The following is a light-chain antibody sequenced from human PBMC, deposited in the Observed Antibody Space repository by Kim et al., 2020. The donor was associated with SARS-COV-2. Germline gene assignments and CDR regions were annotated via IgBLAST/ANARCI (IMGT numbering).Light chain of an antibody. Sequence: QSALTQPASVSGTPGQSITISCAGTRSDIGAYNFVSWYQQHPGKAPKLIIYDVTNRPSGVSDRFSGSKSANTASLTISGLQAEDEADCYCSSYTPVNWMFGGGTQLTVL. V-gene: IGLV2-14*03. CDR1: RSDIGAYNF. CDR2: DVT. CDR3: SSYTPVNWM. J-gene: IGLJ3*02.